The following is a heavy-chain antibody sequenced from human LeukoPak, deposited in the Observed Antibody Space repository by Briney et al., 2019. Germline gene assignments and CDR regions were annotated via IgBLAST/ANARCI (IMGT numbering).Heavy chain of an antibody. CDR2: TYYRSKWYN. CDR1: GDSVSSNSAA. D-gene: IGHD1-1*01. V-gene: IGHV6-1*01. J-gene: IGHJ4*02. CDR3: ARDSALSWNDGYYFDY. Sequence: SQTLSLTCAISGDSVSSNSAAWNWIRQSPSRGLEWLGRTYYRSKWYNDYAVSVKSRITINPDTSKNQFSLQLNSVTPEDTAVYYCARDSALSWNDGYYFDYWGQGTLVTVSS.